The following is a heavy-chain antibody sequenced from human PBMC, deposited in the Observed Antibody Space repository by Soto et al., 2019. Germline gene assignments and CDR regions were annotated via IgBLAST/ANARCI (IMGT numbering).Heavy chain of an antibody. CDR2: IYPGDSDT. D-gene: IGHD6-19*01. J-gene: IGHJ4*02. CDR1: GYSFTSYW. V-gene: IGHV5-51*01. Sequence: GESLKISCKGSGYSFTSYWIGWVRQMPGKGLEWMGIIYPGDSDTRYSPSFQGQVTISADKSISTAYLQWSSLKASDTAMYYCARRTDGSGWYAYFDYWGQGTLVTVSS. CDR3: ARRTDGSGWYAYFDY.